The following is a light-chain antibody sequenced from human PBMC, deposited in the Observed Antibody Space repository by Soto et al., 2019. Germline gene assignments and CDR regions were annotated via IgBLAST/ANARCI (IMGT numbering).Light chain of an antibody. CDR2: DAS. CDR1: QGIINY. Sequence: AIQLTQSPSSLSASMGDRVTITCRASQGIINYLAWYQQKPGKAPKLLIYDASSLESGAPSRFSGSGSGTEFTLTISSLQPDDFATYYCQHYNSYSEAFGQGTKVDIK. CDR3: QHYNSYSEA. V-gene: IGKV1-13*02. J-gene: IGKJ1*01.